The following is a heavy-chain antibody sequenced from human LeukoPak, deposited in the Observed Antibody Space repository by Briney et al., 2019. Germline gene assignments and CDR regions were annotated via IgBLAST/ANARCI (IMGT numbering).Heavy chain of an antibody. D-gene: IGHD3-22*01. V-gene: IGHV4-34*01. CDR2: INHSGGT. Sequence: SETLSLTCAVYGGSFSGYYWSWIRQPPGKGLEWIGEINHSGGTNYNPSLKSRVTISVDTSKNQFSLKLSSVTAADTAVYYCARRSGITMIVVLISDAFDIWGQGTMVTVSS. J-gene: IGHJ3*02. CDR3: ARRSGITMIVVLISDAFDI. CDR1: GGSFSGYY.